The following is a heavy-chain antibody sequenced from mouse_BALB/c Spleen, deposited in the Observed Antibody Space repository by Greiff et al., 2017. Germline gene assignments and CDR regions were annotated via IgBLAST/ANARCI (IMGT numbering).Heavy chain of an antibody. J-gene: IGHJ4*01. CDR2: IDPANGNT. Sequence: VQLKESGAELVKPGASVKLSCTASGFNIKDTYMHWVKQRPEQGLEWIGRIDPANGNTKYDPKFQGKATITADTSSNTAYLQLSSLTSEDTAVYYCTYYRVAMDYWGQGTSVTVSS. CDR3: TYYRVAMDY. V-gene: IGHV14-3*02. D-gene: IGHD2-12*01. CDR1: GFNIKDTY.